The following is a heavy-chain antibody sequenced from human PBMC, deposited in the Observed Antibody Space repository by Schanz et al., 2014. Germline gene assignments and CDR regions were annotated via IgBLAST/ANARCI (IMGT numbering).Heavy chain of an antibody. CDR3: AKDPPRGVRTPIKPTLDY. Sequence: VQLVESGGGVVQPGGSLRLSCVGSGYSFSDYDMYWIRQAPGKGLEWLGFLRSDGSRRDYSDSGKGRFTISRNNSRNPLSLQMRSLRPEDTAVYYCAKDPPRGVRTPIKPTLDYWGQGTRVTVS. V-gene: IGHV3-30*02. CDR2: LRSDGSRR. D-gene: IGHD3-10*01. CDR1: GYSFSDYD. J-gene: IGHJ4*02.